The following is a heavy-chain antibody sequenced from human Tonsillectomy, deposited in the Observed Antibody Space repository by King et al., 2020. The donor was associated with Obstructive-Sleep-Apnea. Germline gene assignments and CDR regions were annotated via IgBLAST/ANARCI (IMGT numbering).Heavy chain of an antibody. V-gene: IGHV4-59*08. Sequence: QLQESGPGLVKPSETLSLTCTVSGGSISSYSWSWIRQPPGKGLEWIGYIYYSGSTNNNPSLKSRVSISVDTSKNQFSLKLSSVTAADTAVYYCARISTRKSGFPLDYWGQGTLVTVSS. J-gene: IGHJ4*02. CDR3: ARISTRKSGFPLDY. D-gene: IGHD3-22*01. CDR2: IYYSGST. CDR1: GGSISSYS.